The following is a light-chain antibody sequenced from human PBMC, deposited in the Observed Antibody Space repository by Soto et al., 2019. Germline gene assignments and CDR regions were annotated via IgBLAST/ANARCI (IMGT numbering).Light chain of an antibody. J-gene: IGKJ5*01. Sequence: EIVLTQSPATLSLSPGERATLSCGASQSVSSSYLAWYQQKPGQAPRLLIYGASSRATGIPDRFSGSKSGTDFTLTIRRLEPEDAGVYYCQQYGSSPITFGQGTRLEIK. CDR2: GAS. CDR3: QQYGSSPIT. CDR1: QSVSSSY. V-gene: IGKV3-20*01.